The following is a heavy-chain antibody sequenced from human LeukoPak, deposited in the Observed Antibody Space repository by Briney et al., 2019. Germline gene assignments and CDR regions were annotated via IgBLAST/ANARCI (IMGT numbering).Heavy chain of an antibody. CDR1: GGSFSGYY. V-gene: IGHV4-34*01. D-gene: IGHD6-19*01. CDR3: ARGIAVAVDY. J-gene: IGHJ4*02. Sequence: PSETLSLTCAVYGGSFSGYYWSWIRQPPGKGLEWIGVIYYSGSTYYNPSLKSRVTISVDTSKNQFSLKLSSVTAADTAVYYCARGIAVAVDYWGQGTLVTVSS. CDR2: IYYSGST.